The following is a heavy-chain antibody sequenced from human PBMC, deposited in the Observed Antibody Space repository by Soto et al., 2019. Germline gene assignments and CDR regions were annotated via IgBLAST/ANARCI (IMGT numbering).Heavy chain of an antibody. Sequence: GGSLRLSCAASGFSFSSYGMEWVRLAPGKGLEWVAATTYDGGIKHYVDSVKGRFTISRDNSKNTLYLQMNSLRVEDTATYYCAREPEDLTSNFDYGGQGTRVTVSS. CDR2: TTYDGGIK. V-gene: IGHV3-30*03. CDR3: AREPEDLTSNFDY. J-gene: IGHJ4*02. CDR1: GFSFSSYG.